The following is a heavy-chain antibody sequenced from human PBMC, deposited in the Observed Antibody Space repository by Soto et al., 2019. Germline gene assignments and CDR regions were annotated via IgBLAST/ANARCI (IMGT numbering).Heavy chain of an antibody. D-gene: IGHD6-19*01. CDR1: GDSVSSNSAA. CDR3: VKIERYSSEWPLI. J-gene: IGHJ4*02. Sequence: SQTLSLTCAISGDSVSSNSAAWNWIRQSPSRGLEWLGRTYYRSKWYNDYAVSVKSRITINPDTSKNQFSLQLNSVTPEDTAAYYCVKIERYSSEWPLIWGQGTQVTVSS. V-gene: IGHV6-1*01. CDR2: TYYRSKWYN.